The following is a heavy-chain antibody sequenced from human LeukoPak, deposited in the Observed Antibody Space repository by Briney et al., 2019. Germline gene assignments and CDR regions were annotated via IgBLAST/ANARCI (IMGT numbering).Heavy chain of an antibody. V-gene: IGHV3-48*01. CDR3: AKWGYCTGTSCYIRDPFYWFDP. D-gene: IGHD2-2*02. J-gene: IGHJ5*02. CDR2: ITSSGTSK. CDR1: GFTFSSYS. Sequence: GGSLRLSCAASGFTFSSYSMNWVRQAPGKGPEWVSYITSSGTSKYYADSVKGRFTISRDDAKNSLYLQMNSLRAEDTAVYYCAKWGYCTGTSCYIRDPFYWFDPWGQGTLVTVSS.